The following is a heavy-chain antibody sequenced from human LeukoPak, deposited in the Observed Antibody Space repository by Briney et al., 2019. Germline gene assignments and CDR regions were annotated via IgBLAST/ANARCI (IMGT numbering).Heavy chain of an antibody. CDR3: AKVSPYYDFWRISSDYYYYGMDV. D-gene: IGHD3-3*01. Sequence: GGSLRLSCAASGFTFSSYAMSWVRQAPGKGLEWVSAISGSGGSTYYADSVKGRFTISRDNSKNTPYLQMNSLRAEDTVVYYCAKVSPYYDFWRISSDYYYYGMDVWGQGTTVTVSS. CDR2: ISGSGGST. V-gene: IGHV3-23*01. CDR1: GFTFSSYA. J-gene: IGHJ6*02.